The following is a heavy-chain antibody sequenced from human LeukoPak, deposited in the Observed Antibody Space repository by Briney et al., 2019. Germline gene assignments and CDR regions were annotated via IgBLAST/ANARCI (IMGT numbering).Heavy chain of an antibody. Sequence: GGSLRLSCGASGFTISTYAMSWVRQAPGKGLEWVSVISGSGGNTKYADSVKGRFTISREISRNTLYLQMNSLSADDTAIYYCARVDTALVNGFDYWGQGTLVTVSS. J-gene: IGHJ4*02. CDR3: ARVDTALVNGFDY. D-gene: IGHD5-18*01. CDR1: GFTISTYA. CDR2: ISGSGGNT. V-gene: IGHV3-23*01.